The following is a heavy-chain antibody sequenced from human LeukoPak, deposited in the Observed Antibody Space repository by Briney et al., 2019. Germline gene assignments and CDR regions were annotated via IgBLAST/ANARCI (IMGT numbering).Heavy chain of an antibody. D-gene: IGHD5-24*01. Sequence: GESLKISCKGSGYSFTNYWIGWVRQMPGKGLEWMGTIYPGDSDTRYSPSFQGRVTISADKSIDTAFLQWSSLRASDTAMYYCARHVNFRSPYDYWGQGTLVTVSS. J-gene: IGHJ4*02. CDR3: ARHVNFRSPYDY. CDR1: GYSFTNYW. V-gene: IGHV5-51*01. CDR2: IYPGDSDT.